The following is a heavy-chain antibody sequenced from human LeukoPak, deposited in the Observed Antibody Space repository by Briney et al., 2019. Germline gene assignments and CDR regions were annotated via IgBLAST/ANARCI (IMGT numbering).Heavy chain of an antibody. Sequence: PGGSLRLSCAASGFSVSSNHMSWVRQAPGKGLEWVSVIYSGGNTHYADSVKGRFTISRDNSKNTLSLQMNSLTAEDTAVYYCASPATQLRGVIWPVPDYWGQGTLVTVSS. J-gene: IGHJ4*02. CDR1: GFSVSSNH. D-gene: IGHD3-10*01. V-gene: IGHV3-66*01. CDR3: ASPATQLRGVIWPVPDY. CDR2: IYSGGNT.